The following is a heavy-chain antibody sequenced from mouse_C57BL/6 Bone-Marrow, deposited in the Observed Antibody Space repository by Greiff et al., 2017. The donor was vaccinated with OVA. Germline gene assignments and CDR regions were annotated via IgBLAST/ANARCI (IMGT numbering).Heavy chain of an antibody. CDR2: ISDGGSYT. Sequence: EVQLMASGGGLVKPGGSLKLSCAASGFTFSSYAMSWVRQTPEKRLEWVATISDGGSYTYYPDNVKGRFTISRDNAKNNLYLQMSHLKSEDTAMYYCARGGWYWYFDVWGTGTTVTVSS. CDR1: GFTFSSYA. J-gene: IGHJ1*03. D-gene: IGHD1-1*02. CDR3: ARGGWYWYFDV. V-gene: IGHV5-4*01.